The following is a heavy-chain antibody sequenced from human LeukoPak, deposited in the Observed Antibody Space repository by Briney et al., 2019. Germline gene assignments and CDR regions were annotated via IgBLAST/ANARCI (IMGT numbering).Heavy chain of an antibody. J-gene: IGHJ4*02. Sequence: GGSLRLSCAASGFTFSDYYMSWIRQAPGKGLEWVAVISYDGSKKYYADSVKGRFTISRDNSKNTLNLQMNSLRAEDTAVYYCARDGVAALLDYYFDYWGQGTLVTVSS. D-gene: IGHD6-6*01. CDR3: ARDGVAALLDYYFDY. CDR2: ISYDGSKK. V-gene: IGHV3-30-3*01. CDR1: GFTFSDYY.